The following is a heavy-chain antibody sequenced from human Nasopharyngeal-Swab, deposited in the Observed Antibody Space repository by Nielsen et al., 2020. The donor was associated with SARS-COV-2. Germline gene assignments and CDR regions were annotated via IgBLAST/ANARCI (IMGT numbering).Heavy chain of an antibody. D-gene: IGHD3-16*02. J-gene: IGHJ4*02. CDR3: ARSPYVWGSYRDY. CDR2: INHSGST. V-gene: IGHV4-34*01. Sequence: SETLSLTCAVYGGSFSGYYWNWIRQPPGKGLEWIGEINHSGSTNHNPSLKTRVTISVDTSKNQISLKLRSVTAADTAVYYCARSPYVWGSYRDYWGQGTLVTVSS. CDR1: GGSFSGYY.